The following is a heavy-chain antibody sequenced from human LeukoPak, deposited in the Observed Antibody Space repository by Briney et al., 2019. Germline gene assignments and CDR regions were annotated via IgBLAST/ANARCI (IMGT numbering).Heavy chain of an antibody. D-gene: IGHD5-18*01. CDR2: IYQSGST. V-gene: IGHV4-30-2*01. Sequence: SQTLSLTCTVSGGSISSGGYYWSWIRQPPGKGLEWIGYIYQSGSTYYNPSLKSRVTISVDRSKNQFSLKLSSVTAADTAVYYCARFDWDTAMAHFDYWGQGTLVTVSS. CDR1: GGSISSGGYY. J-gene: IGHJ4*02. CDR3: ARFDWDTAMAHFDY.